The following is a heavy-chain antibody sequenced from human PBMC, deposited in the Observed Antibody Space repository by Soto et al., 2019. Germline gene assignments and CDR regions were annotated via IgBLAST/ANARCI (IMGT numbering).Heavy chain of an antibody. CDR1: GGTFSSYT. CDR3: AREGDSSSGMDV. V-gene: IGHV1-69*08. J-gene: IGHJ6*02. D-gene: IGHD6-13*01. CDR2: IIPILGIA. Sequence: QVQLVQSGAEVKKPGSSVKVSCKASGGTFSSYTISWVRQAPGQGLEWMGRIIPILGIANYAKKFQGRVTITADKSTSTAYMELSSMRSDDTAVYYCAREGDSSSGMDVWGQETTVTVSS.